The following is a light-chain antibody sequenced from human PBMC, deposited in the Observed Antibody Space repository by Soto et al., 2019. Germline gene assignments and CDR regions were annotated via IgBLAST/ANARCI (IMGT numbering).Light chain of an antibody. CDR3: QQANNFPRT. CDR1: QGISYW. CDR2: GAS. V-gene: IGKV1D-12*01. J-gene: IGKJ1*01. Sequence: DLQMTQSPSSVSASVGDRVTSTCRASQGISYWLAWYQLRPGKAPKLLISGASNLQSGVPSRFSGSVSGTDFTLTISSLHPEAFATYYCQQANNFPRTFGQGTKVEIK.